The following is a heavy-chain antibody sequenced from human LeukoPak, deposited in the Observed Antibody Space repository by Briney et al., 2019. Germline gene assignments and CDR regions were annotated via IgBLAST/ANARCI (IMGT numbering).Heavy chain of an antibody. CDR3: ARVAPIVGTTGGALDI. D-gene: IGHD1-26*01. CDR1: GYSFTGYY. V-gene: IGHV1-2*06. J-gene: IGHJ3*02. CDR2: INPNSGGT. Sequence: ASVKVSCKASGYSFTGYYIHWVRQAPGQGLEWMGRINPNSGGTNFAQKFQGRATMTRDTSVSTAYMELSSLRSDDTAVYYCARVAPIVGTTGGALDIWGQGTMVTVSS.